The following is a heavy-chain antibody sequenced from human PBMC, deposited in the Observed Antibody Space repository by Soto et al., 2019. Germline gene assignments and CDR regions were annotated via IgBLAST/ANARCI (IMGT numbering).Heavy chain of an antibody. V-gene: IGHV1-69*13. CDR3: ARGVMITFGGVLVPRDFDI. J-gene: IGHJ3*02. CDR2: IIPIFGTA. D-gene: IGHD3-16*02. Sequence: SVKVSCKASGGTFSSYAISWVRQAPGQGLEWMGGIIPIFGTANYAQKFQGRVTITADASTSTAYMELSSLRSEETAVYYCARGVMITFGGVLVPRDFDIWGQGTMLTV. CDR1: GGTFSSYA.